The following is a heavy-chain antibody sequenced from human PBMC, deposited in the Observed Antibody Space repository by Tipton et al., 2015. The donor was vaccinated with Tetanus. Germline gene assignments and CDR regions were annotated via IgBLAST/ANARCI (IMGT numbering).Heavy chain of an antibody. Sequence: WSWIRQPPGKGLEWIGYIYHSGSTYYNPSLKSRVTISVDRSKTQFSLKLSSVTAADTAVYYCARVKTYYYDSSGYWNWFDPWGQGTLVTVSS. CDR2: IYHSGST. V-gene: IGHV4-30-2*01. CDR3: ARVKTYYYDSSGYWNWFDP. D-gene: IGHD3-22*01. J-gene: IGHJ5*02.